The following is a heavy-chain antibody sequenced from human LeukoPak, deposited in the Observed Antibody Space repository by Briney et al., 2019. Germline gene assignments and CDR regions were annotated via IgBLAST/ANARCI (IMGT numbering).Heavy chain of an antibody. J-gene: IGHJ5*02. Sequence: PSETLSLTCTVSGGSISSCNYYWSWIRQHPGEGLEWIGYIHHSGSTYYNPSLKSRVIISVDTSKNQFSLKLNSVTAADTAVYYCASYGSGSYRFDPWGQGTLVTVSS. V-gene: IGHV4-31*03. CDR1: GGSISSCNYY. CDR2: IHHSGST. CDR3: ASYGSGSYRFDP. D-gene: IGHD3-10*01.